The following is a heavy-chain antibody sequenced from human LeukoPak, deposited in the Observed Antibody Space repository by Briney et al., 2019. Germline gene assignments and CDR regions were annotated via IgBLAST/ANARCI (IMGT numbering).Heavy chain of an antibody. CDR2: INPNSGGT. V-gene: IGHV1-2*02. J-gene: IGHJ4*02. D-gene: IGHD2-15*01. Sequence: EASVKVSCKASGYTFTGYYMHWVRQAPGQGLEWMGWINPNSGGTNYAQKFQGRVTMTRDTSISTAYMELSRLRPDDTAVYYCARSIGRSGPFFDYWGQGTLVTVSS. CDR3: ARSIGRSGPFFDY. CDR1: GYTFTGYY.